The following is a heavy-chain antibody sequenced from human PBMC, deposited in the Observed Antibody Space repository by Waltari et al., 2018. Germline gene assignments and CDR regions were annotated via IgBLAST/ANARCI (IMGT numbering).Heavy chain of an antibody. V-gene: IGHV3-7*01. Sequence: EVQLVESGGGLVQPGGSLSLSCAASGFTFSSYWRSWVRQAPGKGQELVANREQDGSEKYYVDSGKGRFTISRDNAKNSLYLQMNSLRAEDTAVYYCARTRGMPDPRFDYWGQGTLVTVSS. CDR3: ARTRGMPDPRFDY. CDR1: GFTFSSYW. J-gene: IGHJ4*02. CDR2: REQDGSEK. D-gene: IGHD2-2*01.